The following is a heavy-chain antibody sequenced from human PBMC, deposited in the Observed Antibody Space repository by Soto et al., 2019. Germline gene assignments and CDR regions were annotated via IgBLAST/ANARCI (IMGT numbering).Heavy chain of an antibody. J-gene: IGHJ4*02. CDR2: INKDGSGK. V-gene: IGHV3-7*05. Sequence: GGSLRLSCAASGLTFNNYWMSWVRQAPGRGLEWVANINKDGSGKSYLDSVEGRFVISRDNAKNSLLLQMNSLRAEDTAVYYCATNHFWGRGTLLTVSS. CDR1: GLTFNNYW. D-gene: IGHD3-3*02. CDR3: ATNHF.